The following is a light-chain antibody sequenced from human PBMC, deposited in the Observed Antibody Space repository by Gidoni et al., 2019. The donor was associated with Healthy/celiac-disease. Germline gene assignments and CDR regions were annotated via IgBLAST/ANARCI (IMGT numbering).Light chain of an antibody. V-gene: IGKV3-15*01. Sequence: EIVMTQSPATLSVSPGERATLSCRASQSVSSNLAWYQQKPGPAPRLLIYGASTSATGIPARFSGSGSGTEFTLTISSLQSEDFAVYYCQQYNNWLYTFGQGTKLEIK. CDR3: QQYNNWLYT. CDR1: QSVSSN. J-gene: IGKJ2*01. CDR2: GAS.